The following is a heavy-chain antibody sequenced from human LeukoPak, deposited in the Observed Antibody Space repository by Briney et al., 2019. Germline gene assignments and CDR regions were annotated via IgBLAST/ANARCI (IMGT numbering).Heavy chain of an antibody. Sequence: SETLSLTCTVSGDPISSGDHYWSWIRQPPGKGLEWIGYINYSGKTYYSPSLKSRLIISVDTSKNQFSLKLNSVTAADTAVYYCARTVGGWYSDYWGQGSLVTVSS. CDR2: INYSGKT. CDR3: ARTVGGWYSDY. V-gene: IGHV4-30-4*01. J-gene: IGHJ4*02. D-gene: IGHD6-19*01. CDR1: GDPISSGDHY.